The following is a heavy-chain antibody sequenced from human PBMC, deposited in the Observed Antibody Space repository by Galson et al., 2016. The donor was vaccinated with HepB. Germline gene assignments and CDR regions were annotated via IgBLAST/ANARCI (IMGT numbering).Heavy chain of an antibody. CDR2: IYPGDSDT. V-gene: IGHV5-51*01. J-gene: IGHJ4*02. D-gene: IGHD1-14*01. CDR1: GYDFTSYW. Sequence: QSGAEVKKSGESLKISCKGSGYDFTSYWIALVRQMPGKGLEWMGIIYPGDSDTRYSPSFQGQVTISADKSISTAYLQWSSLKASDIAMYYCARHLGLRQEAPDYWGQGTLVTVSS. CDR3: ARHLGLRQEAPDY.